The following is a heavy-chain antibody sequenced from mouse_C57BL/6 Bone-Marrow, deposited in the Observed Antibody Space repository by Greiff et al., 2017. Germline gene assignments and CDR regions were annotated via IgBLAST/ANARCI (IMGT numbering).Heavy chain of an antibody. J-gene: IGHJ4*01. CDR2: SRNKANDYTT. CDR1: GFTFSDFY. V-gene: IGHV7-1*01. Sequence: DVMLVESGGGLVQSGRSLRLSCATSGFTFSDFYMEWVRQAPGKGLEWIAASRNKANDYTTEYSASVKGRFIVSRDTSQSILYLQMNALRAEDTAIYCCARDACYDYCAMDYWGQGTSVTVSS. CDR3: ARDACYDYCAMDY.